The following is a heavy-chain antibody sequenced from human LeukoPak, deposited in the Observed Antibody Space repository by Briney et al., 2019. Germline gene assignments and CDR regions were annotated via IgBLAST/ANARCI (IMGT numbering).Heavy chain of an antibody. Sequence: GGSLRLSCAASGFTFSSYGMPWVRQAPGKGLEWVAVIWYDGSNKYYADSVKGRFTISRDNSKNTLYLQMNSLRAEDTAVYYCAREWKYYYDSSGYFDYWGQGTLVTVSS. V-gene: IGHV3-33*01. J-gene: IGHJ4*02. CDR1: GFTFSSYG. CDR3: AREWKYYYDSSGYFDY. CDR2: IWYDGSNK. D-gene: IGHD3-22*01.